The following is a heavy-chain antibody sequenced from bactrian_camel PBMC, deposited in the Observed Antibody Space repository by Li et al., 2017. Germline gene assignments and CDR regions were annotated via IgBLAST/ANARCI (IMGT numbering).Heavy chain of an antibody. J-gene: IGHJ4*01. CDR2: IERDGST. Sequence: QVQLVESGGGSVQAGGSLRLSCAASGYTVSLYCMAWFRQAPGKEREGVATIERDGSTRHADSVKGRFTISQDNAKTTVYLQMNTLEPEDTAMYYCAAIFSRAIGSLGTVPLTPSDYDYWGQGTQVTVS. CDR3: AAIFSRAIGSLGTVPLTPSDYDY. V-gene: IGHV3S53*01. CDR1: GYTVSLYC. D-gene: IGHD3*01.